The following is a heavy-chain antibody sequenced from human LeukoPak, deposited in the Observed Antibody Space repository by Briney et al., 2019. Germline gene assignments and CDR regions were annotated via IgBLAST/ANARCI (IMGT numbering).Heavy chain of an antibody. CDR3: ARDADTAMVTGRFDK. D-gene: IGHD5-18*01. V-gene: IGHV3-11*04. Sequence: GGSLRLSCAGSGFTFSDYYLTWIRQAPGKGLEWVSYISSGGSNTYYADSVKGRFTISRDNAKKSLYLQMNSLRAEDTAVYYCARDADTAMVTGRFDKWGQGTLVTVSS. CDR2: ISSGGSNT. J-gene: IGHJ4*02. CDR1: GFTFSDYY.